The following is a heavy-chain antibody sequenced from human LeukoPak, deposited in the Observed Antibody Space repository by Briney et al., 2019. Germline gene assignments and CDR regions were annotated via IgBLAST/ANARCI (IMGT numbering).Heavy chain of an antibody. CDR1: GFTFSSYA. CDR2: ISGSDRST. CDR3: AKDGMYSSSSSYYFDY. Sequence: GGSLRLSCAASGFTFSSYAMSWVRQAPGKGLEWVSGISGSDRSTYYADSVKGRFIISRDNSKNTLYLQMNSLRAEDTAVYYCAKDGMYSSSSSYYFDYWGQGTLVTVSS. D-gene: IGHD6-6*01. J-gene: IGHJ4*02. V-gene: IGHV3-23*01.